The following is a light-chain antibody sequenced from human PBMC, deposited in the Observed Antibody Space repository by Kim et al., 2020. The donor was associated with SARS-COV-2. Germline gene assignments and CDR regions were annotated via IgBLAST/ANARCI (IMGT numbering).Light chain of an antibody. V-gene: IGLV3-19*01. Sequence: LGQTVRITCQGDSLTTYYASWYQQKPGQAPVLVFYAKDNRPSGIPDRFSGSSSGNTASLTITETQAEDEADYFCHSRDSSGNHQVFGGGTKLTVL. CDR2: AKD. J-gene: IGLJ2*01. CDR3: HSRDSSGNHQV. CDR1: SLTTYY.